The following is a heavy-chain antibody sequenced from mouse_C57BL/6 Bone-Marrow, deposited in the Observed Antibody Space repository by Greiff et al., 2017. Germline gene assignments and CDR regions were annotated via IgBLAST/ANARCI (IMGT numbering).Heavy chain of an antibody. CDR1: GYTFTDYE. J-gene: IGHJ2*01. CDR3: TRRREKGYFDY. Sequence: VQLQQSGAELVRPGASVTLSCKASGYTFTDYEMHWVKQTPVHGLEWIGAIDPETGGTAYNQKFKGKAILTADKSSSTAYMELRSLTSEDSAVYYCTRRREKGYFDYWGQGTTLTVSS. CDR2: IDPETGGT. V-gene: IGHV1-15*01.